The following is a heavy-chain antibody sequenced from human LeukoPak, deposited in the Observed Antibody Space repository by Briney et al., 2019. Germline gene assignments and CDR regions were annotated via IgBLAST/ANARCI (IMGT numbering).Heavy chain of an antibody. V-gene: IGHV1-2*02. Sequence: ASVKVSCKASGYTFTDYYMHWVRQAPGQGLEWMGWINPNSGGTNYAQKFQGRVTMTRDTSISTAYMELSRLRSDDTAVYYCACGYSYGTDYYYYYGMDVWGQGTTVTVSS. D-gene: IGHD5-18*01. CDR2: INPNSGGT. CDR1: GYTFTDYY. CDR3: ACGYSYGTDYYYYYGMDV. J-gene: IGHJ6*02.